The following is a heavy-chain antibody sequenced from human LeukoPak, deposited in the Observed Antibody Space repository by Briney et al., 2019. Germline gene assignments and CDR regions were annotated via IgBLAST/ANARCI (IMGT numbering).Heavy chain of an antibody. V-gene: IGHV3-23*01. CDR2: ISGYSGNT. D-gene: IGHD3-22*01. Sequence: GGSVRLSCTASGFTFSSYEMNWVRQAPGKGLEWVSSISGYSGNTYYADSVKGRFTITRDNSKNTVYLEMNSLRAEDTAVYYCAKDQGDYYASSRYFDCWGEGTLVTVSS. CDR3: AKDQGDYYASSRYFDC. J-gene: IGHJ4*02. CDR1: GFTFSSYE.